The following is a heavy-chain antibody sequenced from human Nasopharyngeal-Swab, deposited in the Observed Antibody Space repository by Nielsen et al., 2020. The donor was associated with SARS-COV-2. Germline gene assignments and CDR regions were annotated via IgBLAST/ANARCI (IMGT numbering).Heavy chain of an antibody. J-gene: IGHJ4*02. D-gene: IGHD4-17*01. V-gene: IGHV3-7*01. CDR1: GFTFSTYW. CDR2: IKQDGSEK. Sequence: GESLKISCAASGFTFSTYWMSWVRQAPGKGLEWVANIKQDGSEKYYVDSVKGRFTISRDNAKNSLYLQMNSLRAEDTAVYYCAKLPSAVTTGWGQGTLVTVSS. CDR3: AKLPSAVTTG.